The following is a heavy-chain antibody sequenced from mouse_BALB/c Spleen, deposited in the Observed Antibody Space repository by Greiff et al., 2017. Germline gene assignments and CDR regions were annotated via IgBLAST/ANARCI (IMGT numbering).Heavy chain of an antibody. V-gene: IGHV7-3*02. J-gene: IGHJ3*01. CDR1: GFTFTDYY. Sequence: EVKLVESGGGLVQPGGSLRLSCATSGFTFTDYYMSWVRQPPGKALELLGFIRNKANGYTTEYSASVKGRFTISRDNSQSILYLQMNTLRAEDSATYYCARDPGFAYWGQGTLVTVSA. CDR3: ARDPGFAY. CDR2: IRNKANGYTT.